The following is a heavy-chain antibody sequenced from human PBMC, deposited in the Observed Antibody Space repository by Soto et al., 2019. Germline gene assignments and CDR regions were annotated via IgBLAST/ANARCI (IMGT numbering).Heavy chain of an antibody. CDR1: GGSISSDSYF. J-gene: IGHJ5*02. CDR3: ARAVRGGDRGDWFAP. V-gene: IGHV4-31*03. D-gene: IGHD2-21*02. Sequence: QVQLQESGPGPVKPSQTLSLTCTVSGGSISSDSYFWSWIRQHPGEGLEWIGHVHYSATTYYNPSLTSRVSISVDTSKNQFSLKLSSVTAADTAIYYCARAVRGGDRGDWFAPWGQGTLVTVSS. CDR2: VHYSATT.